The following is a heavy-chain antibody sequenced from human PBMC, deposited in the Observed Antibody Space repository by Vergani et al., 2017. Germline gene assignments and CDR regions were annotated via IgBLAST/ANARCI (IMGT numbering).Heavy chain of an antibody. V-gene: IGHV3-23*01. CDR2: ITVKGDHT. J-gene: IGHJ4*02. Sequence: EVQLLESGGGLIQPGGSLRLSCAASGFSFDNHAMSWVRQAPWKGLEWVSGITVKGDHTYYGDSVKGRFTISRDNSRNTLYLQLNSLRPEDTAVYYCAKNLESGAYRGGNFDYWGQGTLVTVSS. D-gene: IGHD3-16*01. CDR3: AKNLESGAYRGGNFDY. CDR1: GFSFDNHA.